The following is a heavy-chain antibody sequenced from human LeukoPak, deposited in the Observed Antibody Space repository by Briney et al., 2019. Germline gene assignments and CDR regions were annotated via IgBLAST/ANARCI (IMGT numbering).Heavy chain of an antibody. CDR2: MNPNGGNT. Sequence: GASVKVSCKASGYTFTSYDINWVRQATGQGLEWRGGMNPNGGNTGYAQKFQGRVTMTRNTSISTAYMGVISLRSEDTAAYYCASVGRIAGASGTGFDPWGQGTLVTVSS. D-gene: IGHD1-20*01. J-gene: IGHJ5*02. CDR1: GYTFTSYD. CDR3: ASVGRIAGASGTGFDP. V-gene: IGHV1-8*01.